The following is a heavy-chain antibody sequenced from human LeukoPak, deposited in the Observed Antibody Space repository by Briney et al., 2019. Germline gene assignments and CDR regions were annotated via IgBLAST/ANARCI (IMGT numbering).Heavy chain of an antibody. CDR3: AKDHYYDSSGYYGAPPV. CDR1: GFTFSSYG. J-gene: IGHJ3*01. V-gene: IGHV3-23*01. D-gene: IGHD3-22*01. CDR2: ISGSGGST. Sequence: GGSLRLSCAASGFTFSSYGMDWVRQAPGKGLEWVSAISGSGGSTYYADSVKGRFTISRDNSKNTLYLQMNSLRAEDTAVYYCAKDHYYDSSGYYGAPPVWGQGTMVTVSS.